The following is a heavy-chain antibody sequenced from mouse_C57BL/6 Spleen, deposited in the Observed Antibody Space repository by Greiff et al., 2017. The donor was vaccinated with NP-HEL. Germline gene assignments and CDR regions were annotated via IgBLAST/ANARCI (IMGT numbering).Heavy chain of an antibody. CDR2: IDPSDSYT. Sequence: QVQLQQPGAELVKPGASVKLSCKASGYTFTSYWMQWVKQRPGQGLEWIGEIDPSDSYTNYNQKFKGKATLTVDTSSSTAYMQLSSLTSEDSAVYYCASPGDYYGSSYYFDYWGQGTTLTVSS. D-gene: IGHD1-1*01. CDR1: GYTFTSYW. V-gene: IGHV1-50*01. CDR3: ASPGDYYGSSYYFDY. J-gene: IGHJ2*01.